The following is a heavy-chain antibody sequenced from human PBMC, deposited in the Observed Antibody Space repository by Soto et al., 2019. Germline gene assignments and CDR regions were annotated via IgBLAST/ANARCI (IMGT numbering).Heavy chain of an antibody. J-gene: IGHJ4*01. CDR3: AKGSASGSPYYFDY. Sequence: PGGSLRLSCAASGFTFSSYAMSWVRQSPGKGLEWVSAIVGSGGSTYHADSVKGRFTISRDNSKNTLYLQMSSLRVEDTAVYYCAKGSASGSPYYFDYWGHGILVTVSS. CDR1: GFTFSSYA. V-gene: IGHV3-23*01. CDR2: IVGSGGST. D-gene: IGHD6-25*01.